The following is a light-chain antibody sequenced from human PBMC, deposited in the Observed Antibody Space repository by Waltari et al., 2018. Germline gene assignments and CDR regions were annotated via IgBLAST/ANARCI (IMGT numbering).Light chain of an antibody. V-gene: IGLV2-23*01. Sequence: QSALTQPASVSGSPGQSITISCTGTSSDVGSYKLVSWYQKHPGKAPRLMIYADTNRPSGVSKRFSGSKSGNPASLTISGLQAEDEAAYYCCSYAGSSTVKFGEGTYLTVL. CDR3: CSYAGSSTVK. CDR1: SSDVGSYKL. CDR2: ADT. J-gene: IGLJ2*01.